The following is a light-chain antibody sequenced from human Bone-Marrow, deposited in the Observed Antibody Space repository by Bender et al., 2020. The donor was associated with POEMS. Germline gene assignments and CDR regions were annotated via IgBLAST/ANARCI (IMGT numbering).Light chain of an antibody. Sequence: QSVLTQPPSASGTPGQRVTISCSGGSSNIGAHAVNWYQHLPGTAPKLLIYSCHRRPPEVPDRFSGSRSGTSASLALSGLQSENEAGYCCAVWVDSLNGWVFGGATKLTVL. V-gene: IGLV1-44*01. CDR1: SSNIGAHA. CDR3: AVWVDSLNGWV. CDR2: SCH. J-gene: IGLJ3*02.